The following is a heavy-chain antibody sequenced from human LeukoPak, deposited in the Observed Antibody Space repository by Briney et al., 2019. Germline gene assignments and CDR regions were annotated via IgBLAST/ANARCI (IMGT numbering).Heavy chain of an antibody. CDR3: ARYHYYDSSGPRGVLGRWFDP. D-gene: IGHD3-22*01. Sequence: SSETLPLTCAVYGGSFSGYYWSWIRQPPGKGLEWIGEINHSGSTNYNPSLKSRVTISVDTSKNQFSLKLSSVTAADTAVYYCARYHYYDSSGPRGVLGRWFDPWGQGTLVTVSS. CDR1: GGSFSGYY. V-gene: IGHV4-34*01. CDR2: INHSGST. J-gene: IGHJ5*02.